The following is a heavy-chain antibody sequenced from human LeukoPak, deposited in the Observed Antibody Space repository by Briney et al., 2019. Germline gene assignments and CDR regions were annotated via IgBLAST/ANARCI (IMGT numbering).Heavy chain of an antibody. J-gene: IGHJ4*02. CDR1: GYTFTGYY. CDR2: INPNSGGT. Sequence: ASVKVSCKASGYTFTGYYMHWVRQAPGQGLEWMGWINPNSGGTNYAQKFQGWVTMTRDTSNSTAYMELSRLRSDDTAVYYCARGNNWNDLKVDYWGQGTVVTVSA. D-gene: IGHD1-1*01. V-gene: IGHV1-2*04. CDR3: ARGNNWNDLKVDY.